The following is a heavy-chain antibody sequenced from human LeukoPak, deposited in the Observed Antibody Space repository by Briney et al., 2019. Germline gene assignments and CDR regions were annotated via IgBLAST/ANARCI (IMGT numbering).Heavy chain of an antibody. V-gene: IGHV3-23*01. CDR3: TVSSFSSTWYSWVH. CDR1: GFTFSSYG. CDR2: ISNGGGST. D-gene: IGHD6-13*01. J-gene: IGHJ4*02. Sequence: QPGRSLRLSCAASGFTFSSYGMHWVRLAPGKGLEWVSAISNGGGSTYYADSVRGRFTISRDNSKNTLFLQVNSLRAKDSAVYYCTVSSFSSTWYSWVHWGQGTLVTVSS.